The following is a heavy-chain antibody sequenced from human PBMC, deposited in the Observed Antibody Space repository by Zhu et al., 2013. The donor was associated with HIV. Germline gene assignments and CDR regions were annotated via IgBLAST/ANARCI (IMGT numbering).Heavy chain of an antibody. D-gene: IGHD6-19*01. CDR2: ISTYNGDT. V-gene: IGHV1-18*04. CDR3: ARGSSDPVQDNIAVAGTTLTAGYYYGMDV. J-gene: IGHJ6*02. Sequence: QVQLLQSGAEVKKPGASVKVSCKTSGYTFPKYAISWVRQAPGEGLEWIGWISTYNGDTNYAQKLQGRVTMTTDTSTSTAYMELRSLRSDDTAVYYCARGSSDPVQDNIAVAGTTLTAGYYYGMDVWGQGTTVTVSS. CDR1: GYTFPKYA.